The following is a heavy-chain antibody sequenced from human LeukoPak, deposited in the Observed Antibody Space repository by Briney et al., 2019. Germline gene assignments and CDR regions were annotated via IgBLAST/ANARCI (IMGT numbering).Heavy chain of an antibody. J-gene: IGHJ5*02. Sequence: SETLSLTCTVSGGSISSYYWSWIRQPPGKGLEWIGYIYYSGSTNYNPSHKSRVTISVDTSKNQFSLRLSSVTAADTAVYYCARGPTPGVVVVVAQFDPWGQGTLVTVSS. D-gene: IGHD2-15*01. V-gene: IGHV4-59*01. CDR1: GGSISSYY. CDR2: IYYSGST. CDR3: ARGPTPGVVVVVAQFDP.